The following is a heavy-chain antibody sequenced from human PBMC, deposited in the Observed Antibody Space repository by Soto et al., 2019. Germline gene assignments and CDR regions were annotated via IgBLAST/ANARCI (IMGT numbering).Heavy chain of an antibody. CDR1: GFTFDDYA. CDR3: AKDLVPAALDAFDI. Sequence: GGSLRLSCAASGFTFDDYAMHWVRQAPGKGLEWVSGISWNSGSTGYADSVKGRLTISRDNAKNSLYLQMNSLRAEDTALYYCAKDLVPAALDAFDIWGQGTMVTVSS. J-gene: IGHJ3*02. V-gene: IGHV3-9*01. CDR2: ISWNSGST. D-gene: IGHD2-2*01.